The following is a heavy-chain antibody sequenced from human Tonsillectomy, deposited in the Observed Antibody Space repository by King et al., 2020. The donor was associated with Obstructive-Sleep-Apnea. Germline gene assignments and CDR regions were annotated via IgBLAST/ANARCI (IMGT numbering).Heavy chain of an antibody. D-gene: IGHD3-10*01. CDR2: IYHSGAT. CDR3: ASASMVRGVITQSFFDY. J-gene: IGHJ4*02. CDR1: GGSISRGGYS. Sequence: QLQESGSRLGKPSQTLSLTFAVSGGSISRGGYSWAWIRQPPGKGLEWIGYIYHSGATYSNPSLKSRLTISVDRSKNQFSPWLSSVTAADSAVYYCASASMVRGVITQSFFDYWGQGILVTVSS. V-gene: IGHV4-30-2*01.